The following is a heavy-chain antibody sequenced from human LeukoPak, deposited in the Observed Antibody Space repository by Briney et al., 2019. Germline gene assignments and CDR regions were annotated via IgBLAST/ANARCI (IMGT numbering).Heavy chain of an antibody. D-gene: IGHD5-18*01. Sequence: PGGSLRLSCAASGFTFSSYEMNWVRQAPGKGLEWVSYISSGGGTIYYADSVKGRFTISRDNAKNSLYLQMNSLRAEDTALYYCARDVGYSYGPDXFDYXXXGTLVTVS. CDR1: GFTFSSYE. J-gene: IGHJ4*01. V-gene: IGHV3-48*03. CDR2: ISSGGGTI. CDR3: ARDVGYSYGPDXFDY.